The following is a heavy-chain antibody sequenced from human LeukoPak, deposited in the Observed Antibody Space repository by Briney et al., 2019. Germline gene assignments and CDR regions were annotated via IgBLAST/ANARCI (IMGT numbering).Heavy chain of an antibody. CDR2: ISWNSGSI. V-gene: IGHV3-9*01. J-gene: IGHJ4*02. CDR1: GFTFDDYA. Sequence: GGSLRLSCAASGFTFDDYAMHWVRQAPGKGLEWVSGISWNSGSIGCADSVKGRFTISRDNAKNSLYLQMNSLRAEDTALYYCAKDMGFVVVPAALDYWGQGTLVTVSS. D-gene: IGHD2-2*01. CDR3: AKDMGFVVVPAALDY.